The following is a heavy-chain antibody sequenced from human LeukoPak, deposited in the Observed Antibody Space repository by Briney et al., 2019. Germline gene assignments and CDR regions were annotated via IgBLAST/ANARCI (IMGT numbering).Heavy chain of an antibody. J-gene: IGHJ1*01. V-gene: IGHV3-48*03. CDR2: ISSSGSTI. CDR3: ARDAPRAFQH. CDR1: GFTFSSYE. Sequence: GGSLRLSCAASGFTFSSYEMNWVRQAPGKGLEWVSYISSSGSTIYYADSVKGRFTISRDNAKNSLYLQMNSPRAEDTAVYYCARDAPRAFQHWGQGTLVTVSS.